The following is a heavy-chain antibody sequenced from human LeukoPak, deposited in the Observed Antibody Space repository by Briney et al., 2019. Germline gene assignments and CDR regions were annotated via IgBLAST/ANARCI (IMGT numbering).Heavy chain of an antibody. J-gene: IGHJ4*02. CDR3: ASGRDSSGWYGY. V-gene: IGHV1-8*03. D-gene: IGHD6-19*01. Sequence: ASVKVSCKASGYTFTSYDINWVRQAPGQGLEWMGWMNPNSGNTGYAQKFQGRVTITRNTSISTAYMELSSLRSEDTAVYYCASGRDSSGWYGYWGQGTLVTVSS. CDR2: MNPNSGNT. CDR1: GYTFTSYD.